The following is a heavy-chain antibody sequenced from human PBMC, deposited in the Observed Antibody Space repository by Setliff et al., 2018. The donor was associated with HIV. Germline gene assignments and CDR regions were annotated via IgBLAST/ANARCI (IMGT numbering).Heavy chain of an antibody. V-gene: IGHV4-39*01. D-gene: IGHD3-10*01. CDR1: AVSISSGPYY. Sequence: SETLSLTCAVSAVSISSGPYYWGWIRQPPGKGLEWIGSVHYSGSTYHNPSLNSRATTSIDTPKNQSPLKLNSVTAADTAVYYCARLSGGMVPNYWGPGTLVTVSS. J-gene: IGHJ4*02. CDR3: ARLSGGMVPNY. CDR2: VHYSGST.